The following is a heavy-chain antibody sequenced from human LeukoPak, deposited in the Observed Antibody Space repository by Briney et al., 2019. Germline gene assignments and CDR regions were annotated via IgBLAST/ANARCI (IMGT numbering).Heavy chain of an antibody. CDR2: IIPIFGTA. V-gene: IGHV1-69*05. CDR3: AGYSSQHDAFDI. CDR1: GYTFTSYD. D-gene: IGHD5-18*01. Sequence: ASVKVSCKASGYTFTSYDINWVRQATGQGLEWMGGIIPIFGTANYAQKFQGRVTITTDESTSTAYMELSSLRSEDTAVYYCAGYSSQHDAFDIWGQGTMVTVSS. J-gene: IGHJ3*02.